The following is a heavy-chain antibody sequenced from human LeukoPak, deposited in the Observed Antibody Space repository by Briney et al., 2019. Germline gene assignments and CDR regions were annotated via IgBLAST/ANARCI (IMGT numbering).Heavy chain of an antibody. CDR3: ARLVDLPAGYYYYYMDV. J-gene: IGHJ6*03. V-gene: IGHV1-46*01. CDR1: GYTFTSYY. D-gene: IGHD1-26*01. Sequence: ASVKVSCKASGYTFTSYYMHWVRQAPGQGLEWMGIINPSGGSTSYAQKFQGRVTMTRDTSTSTVYMELSSLRSEDTAVYYCARLVDLPAGYYYYYMDVWGKGTTVTVSS. CDR2: INPSGGST.